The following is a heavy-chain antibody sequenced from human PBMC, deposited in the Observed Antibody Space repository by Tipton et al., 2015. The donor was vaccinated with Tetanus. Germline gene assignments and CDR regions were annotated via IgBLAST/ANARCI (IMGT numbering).Heavy chain of an antibody. D-gene: IGHD3-10*01. V-gene: IGHV4-34*01. CDR1: GGAFSGYY. CDR3: ARGRLTYYYGSGSRGWFDP. Sequence: LRFSCAVNGGAFSGYYWTWIRQSPGKGLEWIGEINHSGTSNHNPSLKSRVTTSVDTSKNHFFLQLSSVTAADTAVYYCARGRLTYYYGSGSRGWFDPWGQGTPVTVSS. CDR2: INHSGTS. J-gene: IGHJ5*02.